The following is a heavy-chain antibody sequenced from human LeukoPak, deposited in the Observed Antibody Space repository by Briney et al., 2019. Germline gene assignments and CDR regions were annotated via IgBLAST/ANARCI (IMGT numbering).Heavy chain of an antibody. Sequence: PGGSLRLSCAASGFTVSSNYMSWVRQAPGKGLEWVSVIYSGGSTYYADSVKGRFTISRDNSKNTLYVQMNSLRAEDTAVYYCAKGAVRSTVVSPEYYFDYWGQGTMVTVSS. CDR2: IYSGGST. CDR3: AKGAVRSTVVSPEYYFDY. J-gene: IGHJ4*02. CDR1: GFTVSSNY. V-gene: IGHV3-66*01. D-gene: IGHD4-23*01.